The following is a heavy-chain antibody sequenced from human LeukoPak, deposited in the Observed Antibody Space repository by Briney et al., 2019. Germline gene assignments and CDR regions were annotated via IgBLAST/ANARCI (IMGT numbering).Heavy chain of an antibody. J-gene: IGHJ5*02. CDR3: ARTVGALGWFDP. Sequence: SETLSLTCTVSGGSISSYYWSWIRQPPGKGLEWIGYIYYSGSTNYNPSLKSRVTISVDTSKNQFSLKLSSVTAADTAVYYCARTVGALGWFDPWGQGTLVTVSS. CDR2: IYYSGST. CDR1: GGSISSYY. V-gene: IGHV4-59*01. D-gene: IGHD1-26*01.